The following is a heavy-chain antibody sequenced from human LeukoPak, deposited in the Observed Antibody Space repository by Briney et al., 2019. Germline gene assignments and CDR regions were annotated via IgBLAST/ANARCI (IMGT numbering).Heavy chain of an antibody. Sequence: GGSLRLSCAASGFTFSSYAMSWVRQAPGKGLEWVSVISGSGGSTYYVDSVKGRFTISRDNSKNTLYLQMNSLRVEDTAVYYCAKSDFWSGYYYFDYWGQGTLVTVSS. V-gene: IGHV3-23*01. J-gene: IGHJ4*02. CDR2: ISGSGGST. CDR1: GFTFSSYA. D-gene: IGHD3-3*01. CDR3: AKSDFWSGYYYFDY.